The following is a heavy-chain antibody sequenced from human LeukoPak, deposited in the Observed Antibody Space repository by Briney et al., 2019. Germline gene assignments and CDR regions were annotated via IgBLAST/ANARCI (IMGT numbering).Heavy chain of an antibody. CDR2: IYWDDEK. V-gene: IGHV2-5*02. CDR1: GFSLSTTGGG. J-gene: IGHJ4*02. CDR3: AHRPDYVSGSLDFDY. Sequence: SGPTLVKPPQTLTLTCTFSGFSLSTTGGGGGWIRQPPGKALEWLPLIYWDDEKRYSPSLKSRLTITKETSRNQVVLTMTNMDPVDTATYYCAHRPDYVSGSLDFDYRGQGTLVTVSS. D-gene: IGHD3-10*01.